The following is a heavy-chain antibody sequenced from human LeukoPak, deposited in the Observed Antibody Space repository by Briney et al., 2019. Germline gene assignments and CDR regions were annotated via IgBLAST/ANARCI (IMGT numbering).Heavy chain of an antibody. V-gene: IGHV3-48*03. CDR1: GFTFSTYE. D-gene: IGHD3-10*01. CDR2: ISSSGSTI. Sequence: GGSLRLSCAASGFTFSTYEMNWVRQAPGKGLEWVSYISSSGSTIYYADSVKGRFTISRDNAKNSLYLQMNSLRAEDKAVYYCARERSYYYGSGGYPGDAFDIWGQGTMVTVSS. J-gene: IGHJ3*02. CDR3: ARERSYYYGSGGYPGDAFDI.